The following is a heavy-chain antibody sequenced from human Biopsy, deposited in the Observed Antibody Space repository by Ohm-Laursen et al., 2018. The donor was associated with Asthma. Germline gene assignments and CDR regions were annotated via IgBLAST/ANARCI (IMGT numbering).Heavy chain of an antibody. CDR2: ISSSSNYI. D-gene: IGHD2-2*01. J-gene: IGHJ4*02. CDR3: ARDGTDMNEAMPKDY. CDR1: GFTFSSYS. Sequence: GSLRLSCTAPGFTFSSYSMNWVRQAPGKGLEWVSSISSSSNYIYYADSVKGRFTISRDNAKNSLYLQMNSLRAEDTAVYYCARDGTDMNEAMPKDYWGQGTLVTVSS. V-gene: IGHV3-21*01.